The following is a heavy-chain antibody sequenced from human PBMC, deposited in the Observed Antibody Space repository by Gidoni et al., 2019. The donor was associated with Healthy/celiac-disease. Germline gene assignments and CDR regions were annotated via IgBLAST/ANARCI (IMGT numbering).Heavy chain of an antibody. CDR1: GFTFDDYA. CDR3: ATSLRGGLPGAFDI. CDR2: ISWNSGSI. Sequence: EVQLVESGGGLVQPGRSLRLSCAASGFTFDDYAMHWVRQAPGKGLEWVSGISWNSGSIGYADSVKGRFTISRDNAKNSLYLQMNSLRAEDTALYYCATSLRGGLPGAFDIWGQGTMVTVSS. D-gene: IGHD3-16*01. J-gene: IGHJ3*02. V-gene: IGHV3-9*01.